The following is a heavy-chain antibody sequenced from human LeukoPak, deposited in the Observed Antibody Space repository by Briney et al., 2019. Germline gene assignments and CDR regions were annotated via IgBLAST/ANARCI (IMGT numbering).Heavy chain of an antibody. Sequence: PGGSLRLSCAASGFTFSSYAMSWVRQAPGKGLEWVSAISSSGGSTYYADSVKGRFTISRDNSKNTLYLQMNSLRAEDTAVYYCAKICSGGSCAKFDYWGQGTLVTVSS. V-gene: IGHV3-23*01. CDR2: ISSSGGST. J-gene: IGHJ4*02. CDR3: AKICSGGSCAKFDY. D-gene: IGHD2-15*01. CDR1: GFTFSSYA.